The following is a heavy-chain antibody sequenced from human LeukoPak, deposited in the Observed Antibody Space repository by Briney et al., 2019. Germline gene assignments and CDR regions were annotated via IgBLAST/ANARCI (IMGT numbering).Heavy chain of an antibody. CDR3: ARELHSITIFGVATTGWFDP. CDR2: IIPIFGTA. J-gene: IGHJ5*02. CDR1: GGTFSSYA. Sequence: ASVKVSCKASGGTFSSYAISWVRQAPGQGLEWMGGIIPIFGTANYAQKFQGRVTITADESTSTAYMELSSLRSEDTAVYYCARELHSITIFGVATTGWFDPWGQGTLVTVSS. V-gene: IGHV1-69*13. D-gene: IGHD3-3*01.